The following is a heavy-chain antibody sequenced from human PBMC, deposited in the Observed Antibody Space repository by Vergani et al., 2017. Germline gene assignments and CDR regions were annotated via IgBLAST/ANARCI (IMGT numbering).Heavy chain of an antibody. D-gene: IGHD3-10*01. CDR1: GGSISSYY. CDR3: ARGRYYGERAKNYYYYYMDV. V-gene: IGHV4-59*12. Sequence: QVQLQESGPGLVKPSETLSLTCTVSGGSISSYYWSWIRQPPGKGLEWIGYIYYSGSTNYNPSRKSRVTISVDTSKNQFSLKLSSVTAADTAVYYCARGRYYGERAKNYYYYYMDVWGKGTTVTVSS. J-gene: IGHJ6*03. CDR2: IYYSGST.